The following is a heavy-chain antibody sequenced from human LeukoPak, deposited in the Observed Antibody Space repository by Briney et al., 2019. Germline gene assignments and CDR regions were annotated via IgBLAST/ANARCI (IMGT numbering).Heavy chain of an antibody. J-gene: IGHJ4*02. D-gene: IGHD6-13*01. CDR3: ARQYSSSWYARGGYFDY. V-gene: IGHV1-2*04. CDR1: GYTFTGYY. CDR2: INPNSGGT. Sequence: ASVKVSCKASGYTFTGYYMHWVRQAPGQGLEWMGWINPNSGGTNYAQKFQGWVTMTRDTSISTAYMELSRLRSNDTAVYYCARQYSSSWYARGGYFDYWGQRTLVTVSS.